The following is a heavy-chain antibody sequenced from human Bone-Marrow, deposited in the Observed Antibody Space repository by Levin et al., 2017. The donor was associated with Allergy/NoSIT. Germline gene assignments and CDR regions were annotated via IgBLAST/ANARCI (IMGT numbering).Heavy chain of an antibody. CDR1: GYTFTGYY. CDR2: INPDSGGT. V-gene: IGHV1-2*02. Sequence: ASVKVSCKASGYTFTGYYMLWVRQAPGQGLEWMGRINPDSGGTNYAQKFQGRVTMTRDPSISTAYMELSRLRSDDTAVYYCARWRTGSGSYPTRYLDYWGQGTLVSVSS. CDR3: ARWRTGSGSYPTRYLDY. J-gene: IGHJ4*02. D-gene: IGHD3-10*01.